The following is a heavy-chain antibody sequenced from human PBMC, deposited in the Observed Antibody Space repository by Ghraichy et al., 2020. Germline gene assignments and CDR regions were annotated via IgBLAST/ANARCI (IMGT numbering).Heavy chain of an antibody. V-gene: IGHV3-74*01. CDR2: INSDGSST. D-gene: IGHD6-6*01. J-gene: IGHJ4*02. CDR3: ARDKDSSSLDY. CDR1: GFTFSSYW. Sequence: GESLNISCAASGFTFSSYWMHWVRQAPGKGLVWVSRINSDGSSTSYADSVKGRFTISRDNAKNTLYLQMNSLRAEDTAVYYCARDKDSSSLDYWGQGTLVTVSS.